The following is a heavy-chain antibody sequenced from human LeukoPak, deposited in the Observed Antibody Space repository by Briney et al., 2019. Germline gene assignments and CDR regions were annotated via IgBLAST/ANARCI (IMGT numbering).Heavy chain of an antibody. CDR3: AGGSGSYYTRH. V-gene: IGHV3-20*04. CDR2: ITWNGGST. CDR1: GFIFDDYG. D-gene: IGHD3-10*01. J-gene: IGHJ4*02. Sequence: GGSLRLSCAASGFIFDDYGMSWVRQVPGKGLEWVSGITWNGGSTGYADSVKGRFTISRDNAKNSLYLQMNSLRAEDTAVYYCAGGSGSYYTRHWGQGTLVTVSS.